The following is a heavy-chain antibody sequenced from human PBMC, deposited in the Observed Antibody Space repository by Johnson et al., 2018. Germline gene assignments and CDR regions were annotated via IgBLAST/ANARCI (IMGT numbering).Heavy chain of an antibody. D-gene: IGHD3-22*01. CDR2: ISYDGSNK. Sequence: QVQLVESGGGVVQPGRSLRLSCAASGFTFSSYAMHWVRQAPGMGLEWVAVISYDGSNKYYADSVKGRFTISRDNSKNTLYLQMNSLRAEDTAVYYCARFSPYDSSGYPNYAFDIWGQGTMVTVSS. CDR3: ARFSPYDSSGYPNYAFDI. J-gene: IGHJ3*02. V-gene: IGHV3-30-3*01. CDR1: GFTFSSYA.